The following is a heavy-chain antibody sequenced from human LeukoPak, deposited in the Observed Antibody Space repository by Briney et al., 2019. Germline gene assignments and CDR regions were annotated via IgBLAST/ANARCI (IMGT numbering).Heavy chain of an antibody. CDR3: AREDYDFWSGTYY. Sequence: MSSETLSLTCTVSGGSVSSGSYYWSWIRQPPGKGLEWIGYIYYSGSTNYNPSRKSRVTISVDTSKNQFSLKLSSVTAADTAVYYCAREDYDFWSGTYYWGQGTLVTVSS. CDR1: GGSVSSGSYY. D-gene: IGHD3-3*01. V-gene: IGHV4-61*01. J-gene: IGHJ4*02. CDR2: IYYSGST.